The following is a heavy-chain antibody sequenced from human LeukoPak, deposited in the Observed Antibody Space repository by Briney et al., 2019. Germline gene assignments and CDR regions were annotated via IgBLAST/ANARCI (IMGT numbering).Heavy chain of an antibody. D-gene: IGHD6-13*01. J-gene: IGHJ5*02. CDR3: ARAQVAAAAPFDP. Sequence: ASVKVSCKASGYTFTGYYMHWVRQAPGQGLEWMGWINPNSGGTNYAQKFQGWVTMTRDTSISTAYMELSRLRSDDTAVYYCARAQVAAAAPFDPWGQGTLVTVSS. V-gene: IGHV1-2*04. CDR1: GYTFTGYY. CDR2: INPNSGGT.